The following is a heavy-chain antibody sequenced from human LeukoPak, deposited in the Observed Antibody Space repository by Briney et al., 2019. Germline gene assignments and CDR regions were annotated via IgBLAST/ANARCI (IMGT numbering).Heavy chain of an antibody. CDR2: IYSAGSGGYT. CDR3: ARDRGSYYFDY. CDR1: GFTVTYNY. Sequence: GGFLRLSCAASGFTVTYNYMSWVRQAPGKGLEWVSVIYSAGSGGYTYYADSVKGRFTISRDNSKNTLYLQMNSLRAEDTAVYYCARDRGSYYFDYWGQGTLVTVSS. J-gene: IGHJ4*02. V-gene: IGHV3-66*01. D-gene: IGHD1-26*01.